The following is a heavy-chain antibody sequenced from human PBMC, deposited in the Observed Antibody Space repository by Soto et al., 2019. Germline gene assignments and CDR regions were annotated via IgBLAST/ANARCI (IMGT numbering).Heavy chain of an antibody. CDR1: GFTFSSYA. Sequence: GSLRLSCAASGFTFSSYAMHWVRQAPGKGLEWVAVISYDGSNKYYADSVEGRFTISRDNSKNTLYLQMNSLRAEDTAVYYCARDIAVAGYYYYGMDVWGQGTTVTVSS. V-gene: IGHV3-30-3*01. CDR3: ARDIAVAGYYYYGMDV. D-gene: IGHD6-19*01. CDR2: ISYDGSNK. J-gene: IGHJ6*02.